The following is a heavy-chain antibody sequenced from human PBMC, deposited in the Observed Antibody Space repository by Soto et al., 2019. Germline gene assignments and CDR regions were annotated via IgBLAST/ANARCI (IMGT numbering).Heavy chain of an antibody. J-gene: IGHJ4*02. V-gene: IGHV3-33*01. Sequence: QVQLVESGGGVVQSGRSLRLSCAASGFTFSSYGMHWVRQAPGKGLEWVAVIWYDGSNKYYADSVKGRFTVARDNSKNTLSLQMSSLRAEDTAVYYCVRDGGSYSLDQWGQGTLVTVSS. CDR1: GFTFSSYG. CDR2: IWYDGSNK. D-gene: IGHD1-26*01. CDR3: VRDGGSYSLDQ.